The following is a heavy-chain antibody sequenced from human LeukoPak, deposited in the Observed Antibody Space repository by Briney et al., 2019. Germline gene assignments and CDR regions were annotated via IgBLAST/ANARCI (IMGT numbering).Heavy chain of an antibody. CDR3: ARGERRWLPLDY. V-gene: IGHV4-34*01. D-gene: IGHD5-24*01. CDR2: INHSGST. Sequence: SETLSLTCAVYGGSFSGYYWSWIRQPPGKGLEWIGEINHSGSTNYNPSLKSRVTISVDTSKNQFSLKLSSVTAAGTAVYYCARGERRWLPLDYWGQGTLVTVSS. CDR1: GGSFSGYY. J-gene: IGHJ4*02.